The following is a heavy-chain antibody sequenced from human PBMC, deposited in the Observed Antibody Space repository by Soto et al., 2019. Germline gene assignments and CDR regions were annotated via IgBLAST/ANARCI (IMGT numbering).Heavy chain of an antibody. CDR1: GFDFRKFW. V-gene: IGHV3-7*01. CDR2: IKDDGSQK. J-gene: IGHJ4*02. Sequence: EVQLVESGGGLVQTGGSLRLSCAASGFDFRKFWMNWIRHVPGKGLEWVATIKDDGSQKFYVDSVRGRFSISRDNGMIVVFLEMSSLRGGDTATYYCARQHYGDYFDYWGQGVVVTVSS. D-gene: IGHD3-10*01. CDR3: ARQHYGDYFDY.